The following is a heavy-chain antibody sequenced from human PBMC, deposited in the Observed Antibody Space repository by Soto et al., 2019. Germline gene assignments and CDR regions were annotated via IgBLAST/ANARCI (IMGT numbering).Heavy chain of an antibody. CDR3: AHSLIPNWGSRGAFDY. CDR2: IYWDDDK. J-gene: IGHJ4*02. V-gene: IGHV2-5*02. CDR1: GFSLSTSGVG. D-gene: IGHD7-27*01. Sequence: QITLKEFGPTLVKPTQTLTLTCTFSGFSLSTSGVGVGWIRQPPGKALEWLALIYWDDDKRYSPSLKSRLTITKDTSKNQVVLTMTNMDPVDTATYYCAHSLIPNWGSRGAFDYWGQGTLVTVSS.